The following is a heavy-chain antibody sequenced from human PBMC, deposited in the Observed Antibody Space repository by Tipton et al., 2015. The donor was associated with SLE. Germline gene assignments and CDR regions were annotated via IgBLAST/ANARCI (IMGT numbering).Heavy chain of an antibody. V-gene: IGHV3-30*02. CDR1: GFTFSHYG. J-gene: IGHJ4*02. CDR2: IRYDGSNK. CDR3: AKDRSGSYGYFDY. Sequence: SLRLSCAASGFTFSHYGMHWVRQAPGKGLEWVAFIRYDGSNKYYADSVKGRFTFSRDNSKNTLYPQMNSLRAEDTAVYYCAKDRSGSYGYFDYWGQGTPVTVSS. D-gene: IGHD1-26*01.